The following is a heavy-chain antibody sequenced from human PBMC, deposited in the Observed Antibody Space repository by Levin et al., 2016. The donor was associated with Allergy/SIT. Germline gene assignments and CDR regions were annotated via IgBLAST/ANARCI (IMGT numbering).Heavy chain of an antibody. D-gene: IGHD3/OR15-3a*01. CDR1: GYTFTGSY. Sequence: ASVKVSCKSSGYTFTGSYIHWMRQAPGQGLEWMGMINPRDSRTTYAEKFQGRVTVTSDTSASTVDIELSSLRSQDTAMYYCAREFGVFSINNFWTGYYDYWGQGTLVTVSS. CDR3: AREFGVFSINNFWTGYYDY. V-gene: IGHV1-46*01. CDR2: INPRDSRT. J-gene: IGHJ4*02.